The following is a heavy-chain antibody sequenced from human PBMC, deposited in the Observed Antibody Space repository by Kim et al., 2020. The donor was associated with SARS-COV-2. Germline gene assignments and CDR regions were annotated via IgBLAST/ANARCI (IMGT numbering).Heavy chain of an antibody. D-gene: IGHD6-19*01. Sequence: SQTLSLTCAISGDSVSSNSAAWNWIRQSPSRGLEWLGRTYYRSKWYNDYAVSVKSRITINPDTSKNQFSLQLNSVTPEDTAVYYCARDLGSGWYPSDAFDIWGQGTMVTVSS. CDR2: TYYRSKWYN. CDR3: ARDLGSGWYPSDAFDI. J-gene: IGHJ3*02. CDR1: GDSVSSNSAA. V-gene: IGHV6-1*01.